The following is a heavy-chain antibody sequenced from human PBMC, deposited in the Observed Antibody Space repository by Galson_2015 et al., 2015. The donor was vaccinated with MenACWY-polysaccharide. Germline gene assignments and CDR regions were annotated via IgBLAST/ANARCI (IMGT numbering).Heavy chain of an antibody. CDR2: IYYSGST. D-gene: IGHD7-27*01. J-gene: IGHJ5*02. CDR3: ARVLGPSFDP. V-gene: IGHV4-39*07. CDR1: GGSISSSSYY. Sequence: CTVSGGSISSSSYYWGWIRQPPGKGLEWIGSIYYSGSTYYNPSLKSRVTISVDTSKNQFSLKLSSVTAADTAVYYCARVLGPSFDPWGQGTLVTVSS.